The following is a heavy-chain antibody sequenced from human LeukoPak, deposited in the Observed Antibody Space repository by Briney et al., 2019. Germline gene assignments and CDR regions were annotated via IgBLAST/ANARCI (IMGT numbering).Heavy chain of an antibody. CDR3: ARETRDDYYDSSGYPPLQH. V-gene: IGHV1-2*06. Sequence: ASVKVPCKASGYTFTGYYMHWVRQAPGQGLEWMGRINPNSGGTNYAQKFQGRVTMTRDTSISTAYMELSRLRSDDTAVYYCARETRDDYYDSSGYPPLQHWGQGTLVTVSS. D-gene: IGHD3-22*01. J-gene: IGHJ1*01. CDR2: INPNSGGT. CDR1: GYTFTGYY.